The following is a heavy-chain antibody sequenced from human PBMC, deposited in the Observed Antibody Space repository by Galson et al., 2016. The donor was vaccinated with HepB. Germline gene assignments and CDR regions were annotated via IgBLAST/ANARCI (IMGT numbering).Heavy chain of an antibody. J-gene: IGHJ4*02. D-gene: IGHD2-15*01. CDR1: GDSVSSKSAA. Sequence: AISGDSVSSKSAAWNWIRHSPSRGLEWLGRTYHTSNWYSDYAVSVKSRITINPDTSKNQFSLQLNSVTPEDTAVYYCARGHLVVPFSFYFDYWGQGSLVT. CDR2: TYHTSNWYS. V-gene: IGHV6-1*01. CDR3: ARGHLVVPFSFYFDY.